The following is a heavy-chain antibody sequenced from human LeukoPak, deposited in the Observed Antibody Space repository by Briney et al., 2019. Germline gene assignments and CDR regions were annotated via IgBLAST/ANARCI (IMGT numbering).Heavy chain of an antibody. CDR1: GFRFSSYG. CDR3: ARDGPYDSSGYYYRYYFDY. Sequence: GGSLRLSCAASGFRFSSYGMSWVRQAPGKGLEWVSALSGGGSSAYYADSVKGRFTISRDNSKNTLYLQMNSLRAEDTAVYYCARDGPYDSSGYYYRYYFDYWGQGTLVTVSS. D-gene: IGHD3-22*01. V-gene: IGHV3-23*01. J-gene: IGHJ4*02. CDR2: LSGGGSSA.